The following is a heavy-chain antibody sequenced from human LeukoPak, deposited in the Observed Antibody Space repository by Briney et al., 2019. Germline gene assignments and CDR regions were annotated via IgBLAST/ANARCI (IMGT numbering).Heavy chain of an antibody. CDR2: IYNSGST. CDR3: ARGRRLMDYYYYGMDV. J-gene: IGHJ6*02. CDR1: GGSISIYY. Sequence: PSETLSLTCTVSGGSISIYYWSWIRQPPGKGLEWIGYIYNSGSTYYNPSLKSRVTISVDTSKNQFSLKLSSVTAADTAVYYCARGRRLMDYYYYGMDVWGQGTTVTVSS. D-gene: IGHD5-24*01. V-gene: IGHV4-59*01.